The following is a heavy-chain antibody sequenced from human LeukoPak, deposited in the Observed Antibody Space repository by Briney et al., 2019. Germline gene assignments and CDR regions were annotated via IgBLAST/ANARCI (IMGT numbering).Heavy chain of an antibody. Sequence: GESLRLSCAASGFTFSTYNMNWVRQAPGKGLEWLSSITSSSSYIYYADSVKGRFTISRDNAKNSLYLQMNSLRDEDTAVYYCARDPYSGSYGDYYYYYMDVWGKGTTVTISS. CDR2: ITSSSSYI. CDR3: ARDPYSGSYGDYYYYYMDV. V-gene: IGHV3-21*01. CDR1: GFTFSTYN. J-gene: IGHJ6*03. D-gene: IGHD1-26*01.